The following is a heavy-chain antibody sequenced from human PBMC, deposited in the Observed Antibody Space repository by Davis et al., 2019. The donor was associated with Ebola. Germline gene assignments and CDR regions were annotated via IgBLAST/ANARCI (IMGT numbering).Heavy chain of an antibody. J-gene: IGHJ5*02. CDR1: GYTFTGYY. CDR3: ARDSSGWLTYNWFDP. CDR2: INPSGGST. V-gene: IGHV1-46*01. D-gene: IGHD3-22*01. Sequence: ASVKVSCKASGYTFTGYYMHWVRQAPGQGLEWMGIINPSGGSTSYAQKFQGRVTMTRDTSTSTVYMELSSLRSEDTAVYYCARDSSGWLTYNWFDPWGQGTLVTVSS.